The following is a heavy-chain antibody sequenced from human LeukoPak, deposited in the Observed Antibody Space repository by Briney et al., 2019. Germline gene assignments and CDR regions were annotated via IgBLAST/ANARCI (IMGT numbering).Heavy chain of an antibody. V-gene: IGHV1-69*13. CDR3: AKSVRFLEWLPYYMDV. D-gene: IGHD3-3*01. Sequence: SVKVSCKASGGTFSSYAISWVRQAPGQGLEWMGGIIPIFGTANYAQKFQGRVTITADESTSTAYMELNSLRAEDTAVYYCAKSVRFLEWLPYYMDVWGKGTTVTVSS. CDR2: IIPIFGTA. CDR1: GGTFSSYA. J-gene: IGHJ6*03.